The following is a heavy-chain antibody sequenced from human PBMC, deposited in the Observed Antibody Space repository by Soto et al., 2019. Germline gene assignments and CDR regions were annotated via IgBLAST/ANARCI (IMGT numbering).Heavy chain of an antibody. Sequence: PGGSLRLSCAASGFTFSSYGMHWVRQAPGKGLEWVAVIWYDGSNKYYADSVKGRFTISRDNSKNTLYLQMNSLRAEDTAVYYCARTLTDYYDSSGYPGYWGQGTLVTVSS. J-gene: IGHJ4*02. CDR3: ARTLTDYYDSSGYPGY. CDR2: IWYDGSNK. CDR1: GFTFSSYG. V-gene: IGHV3-33*01. D-gene: IGHD3-22*01.